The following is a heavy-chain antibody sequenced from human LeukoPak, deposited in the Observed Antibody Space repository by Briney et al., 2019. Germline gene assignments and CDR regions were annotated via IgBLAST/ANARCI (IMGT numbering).Heavy chain of an antibody. CDR3: ARHVEVAARHYYYYYMDV. J-gene: IGHJ6*03. Sequence: ASVKVSCKASGYTFTSYDINWVRQATGQGLEWMGWMNPNSGNTGYAQKFQGRVTITRNTSISTAYMELSSLRSEDTAVYYCARHVEVAARHYYYYYMDVWGKGTTVTVSS. CDR2: MNPNSGNT. V-gene: IGHV1-8*03. D-gene: IGHD6-6*01. CDR1: GYTFTSYD.